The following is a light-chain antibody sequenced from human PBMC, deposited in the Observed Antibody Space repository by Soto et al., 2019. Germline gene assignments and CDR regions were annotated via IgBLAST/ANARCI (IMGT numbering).Light chain of an antibody. CDR1: QGIRND. Sequence: DIQMTQSPSSLSASVGDRVTITCRASQGIRNDLVWYQQKPEKAPKRLIYAASSLQSGVPSRCGGSGSGTEFTLTTSSPQPEDFATYHCLQQNSYPWTFGQGTKVEIK. CDR3: LQQNSYPWT. V-gene: IGKV1-17*01. J-gene: IGKJ1*01. CDR2: AAS.